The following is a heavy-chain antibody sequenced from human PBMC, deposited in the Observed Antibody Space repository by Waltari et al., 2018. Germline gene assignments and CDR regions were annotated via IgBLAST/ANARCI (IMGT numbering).Heavy chain of an antibody. V-gene: IGHV3-48*03. CDR3: ARDLGAFDI. CDR1: GFTCSSYE. CDR2: ISSSGSTM. Sequence: EVQLVESGGGLVQPGGSLRLSCAASGFTCSSYELNWVRQAPGKGLEWVSYISSSGSTMYYADSVKGRFTFSRDNAKNSLYLQMNSLRAEDTAVYYCARDLGAFDIWGQGTMVTVSS. J-gene: IGHJ3*02. D-gene: IGHD7-27*01.